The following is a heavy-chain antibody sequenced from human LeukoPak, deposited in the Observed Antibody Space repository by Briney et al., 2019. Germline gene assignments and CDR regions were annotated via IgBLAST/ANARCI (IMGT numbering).Heavy chain of an antibody. V-gene: IGHV3-30*04. CDR3: AREGGLRGNYYDSSGYYGY. D-gene: IGHD3-22*01. Sequence: GRSLRLSCAASGFTFSSYAMHWVRQAPGKGLEWVTVISYDGSNKYYADSVKGRFTISRDNSKITLYLQMNSLIAEDTAVYYCAREGGLRGNYYDSSGYYGYWGQGTLVTVSS. J-gene: IGHJ4*02. CDR1: GFTFSSYA. CDR2: ISYDGSNK.